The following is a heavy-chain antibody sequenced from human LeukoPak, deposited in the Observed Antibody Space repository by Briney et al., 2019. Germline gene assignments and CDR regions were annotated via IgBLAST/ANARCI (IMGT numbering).Heavy chain of an antibody. CDR3: AKDPTNWDSSGDSGGY. D-gene: IGHD6-19*01. CDR1: GFTFSSYA. V-gene: IGHV3-23*01. J-gene: IGHJ4*02. CDR2: ISGSGGST. Sequence: PGGSLRLSCAASGFTFSSYAMSWVRQAPGKGLEWVSAISGSGGSTYYADSVKGRFTISRDNSKNTLYLQMNSLRAEDTAVYYCAKDPTNWDSSGDSGGYWGQGTLVTVSS.